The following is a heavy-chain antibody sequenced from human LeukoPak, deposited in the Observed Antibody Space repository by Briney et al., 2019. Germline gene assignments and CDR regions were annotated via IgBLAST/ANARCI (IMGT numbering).Heavy chain of an antibody. J-gene: IGHJ3*02. CDR3: ARSLNRGYTYGDAFGM. CDR1: GFTFSTYA. CDR2: ISGSDT. V-gene: IGHV3-23*01. D-gene: IGHD5-18*01. Sequence: GGSLRLSCAASGFTFSTYAMNWVRQAPGKGLEWVSVISGSDTFYADSVKGRFTISRDISKNTLYLQMNTLRAEDTAVYFCARSLNRGYTYGDAFGMWGQGTMVTVSS.